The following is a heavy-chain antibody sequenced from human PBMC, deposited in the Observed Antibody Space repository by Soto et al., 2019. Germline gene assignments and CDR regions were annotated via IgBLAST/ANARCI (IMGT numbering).Heavy chain of an antibody. J-gene: IGHJ4*02. CDR3: ARVDSNGGLDS. CDR1: GGSISSYY. Sequence: PSETLSLTCTVSGGSISSYYWSWIRQPPGKGLEWIGYIYYSGSTNYNPSLKSRVTISVDTSKNQSSLNLSSVTAADTAVYYCARVDSNGGLDSWGQGILVTVSS. V-gene: IGHV4-59*12. CDR2: IYYSGST. D-gene: IGHD3-22*01.